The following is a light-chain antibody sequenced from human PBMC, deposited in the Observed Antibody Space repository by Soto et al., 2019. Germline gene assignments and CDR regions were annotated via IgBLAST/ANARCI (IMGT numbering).Light chain of an antibody. CDR3: QQYGSTTPT. V-gene: IGKV3-20*01. Sequence: EIVLTQSSGTLSLSPGERATLSCRASQSVSSSYLAWYQQKPGQAPRLLIYGASSRATGIPDRFSGSGSGTDFTLTISRLEPEDFAVYYCQQYGSTTPTFGQGTKLEIK. CDR1: QSVSSSY. CDR2: GAS. J-gene: IGKJ2*01.